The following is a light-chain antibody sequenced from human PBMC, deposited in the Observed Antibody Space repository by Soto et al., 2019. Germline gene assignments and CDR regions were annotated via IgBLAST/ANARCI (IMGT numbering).Light chain of an antibody. CDR1: NSNIASNT. CDR2: YNN. V-gene: IGLV1-44*01. J-gene: IGLJ1*01. Sequence: QSVMTQPPSASETPGQTVSISCSGSNSNIASNTVNWYQHLPGTAPKLLIYYNNQRPSGVPDRFSGSKSGTSASLAISGLQSEDESDYYCAAFDDTPTRDVFGTSTNVTVL. CDR3: AAFDDTPTRDV.